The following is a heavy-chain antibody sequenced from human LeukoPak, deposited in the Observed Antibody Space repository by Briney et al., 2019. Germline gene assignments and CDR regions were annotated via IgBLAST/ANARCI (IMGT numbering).Heavy chain of an antibody. CDR3: ARDHSSYSSSSVYYGMDV. J-gene: IGHJ6*02. CDR1: GFTFSDYY. Sequence: GGSPRLSCAASGFTFSDYYMSWIRQAPGKGLEWVSYISCSGSTIYYADSVKGRFTISRDNAKNSLYLQMNSLRAEDTAVYYCARDHSSYSSSSVYYGMDVWGQGTTVTVSS. CDR2: ISCSGSTI. D-gene: IGHD6-6*01. V-gene: IGHV3-11*01.